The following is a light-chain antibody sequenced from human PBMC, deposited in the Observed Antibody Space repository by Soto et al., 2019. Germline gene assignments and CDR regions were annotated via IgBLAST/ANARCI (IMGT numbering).Light chain of an antibody. CDR1: TSNIGSNT. Sequence: QSMLTQPPSVSGTPGQTVTISCSGSTSNIGSNTVNWYQQLPGTAPKLLIYSNNQRPSGVPGRFSGSKSGTSASLVISGLQSEDEADYYCAAWDDSPGRVFGGGTKLTVL. CDR3: AAWDDSPGRV. J-gene: IGLJ3*02. CDR2: SNN. V-gene: IGLV1-44*01.